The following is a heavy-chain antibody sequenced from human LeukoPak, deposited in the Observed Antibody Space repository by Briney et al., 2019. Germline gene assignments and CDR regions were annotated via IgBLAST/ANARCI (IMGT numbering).Heavy chain of an antibody. V-gene: IGHV4-39*01. D-gene: IGHD1-26*01. CDR3: ARPEIVGAIDY. CDR2: IYYSGST. Sequence: PSETLSLTCTVSGGSISSSSYYWGWIRQPPGKGLEWIGGIYYSGSTYYNPSLKSRVTISVDMSKNQFSLKLSSVTAADTAVYYCARPEIVGAIDYWGQGTLVTVSS. CDR1: GGSISSSSYY. J-gene: IGHJ4*02.